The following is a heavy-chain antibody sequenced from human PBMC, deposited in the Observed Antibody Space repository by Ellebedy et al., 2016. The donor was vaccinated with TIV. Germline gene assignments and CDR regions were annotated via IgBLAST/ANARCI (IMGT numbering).Heavy chain of an antibody. Sequence: GGSLRLXCAASGFSFRTYAMSWVRQAPGKGLDWVSSLSGGSGSDTHTYYADSVKGRFTVSRDNSRNTLYLLMNNLRAEDTAVYYCAKGRIGGRKGHWFNPWGQGTLVIVSS. D-gene: IGHD6-6*01. CDR1: GFSFRTYA. J-gene: IGHJ5*02. CDR3: AKGRIGGRKGHWFNP. CDR2: LSGGSGSDTHT. V-gene: IGHV3-23*01.